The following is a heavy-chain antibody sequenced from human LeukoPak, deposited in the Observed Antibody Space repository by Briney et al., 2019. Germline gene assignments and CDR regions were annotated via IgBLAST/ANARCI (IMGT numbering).Heavy chain of an antibody. CDR2: IYTSGST. CDR1: GGSISTYY. Sequence: TSETLSLTCTVSGGSISTYYWSWIRQPAGKGLEWIGRIYTSGSTNYNPSLKSRVTMSVDTSKNQFSLKLNSVTAADTAVYFCARVPHSTSSIDYWGQGAPVTVSS. CDR3: ARVPHSTSSIDY. J-gene: IGHJ4*02. V-gene: IGHV4-4*07. D-gene: IGHD6-6*01.